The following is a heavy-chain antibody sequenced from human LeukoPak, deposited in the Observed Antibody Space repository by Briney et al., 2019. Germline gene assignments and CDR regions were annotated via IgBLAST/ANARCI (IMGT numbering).Heavy chain of an antibody. J-gene: IGHJ5*02. Sequence: ASVKVSCKASGYIFIDYYIHWVRQAPGQGLEWMGWINPNSGGTNYAQKFQGRVTMTRDTSITTTYMELSRLTPDDSAVYFCATEASGLNWFDPWGQGTLVTVSS. CDR1: GYIFIDYY. V-gene: IGHV1-2*02. CDR3: ATEASGLNWFDP. CDR2: INPNSGGT. D-gene: IGHD3-3*01.